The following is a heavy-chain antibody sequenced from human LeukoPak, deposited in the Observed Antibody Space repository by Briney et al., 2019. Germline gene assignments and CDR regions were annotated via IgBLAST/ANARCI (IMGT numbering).Heavy chain of an antibody. D-gene: IGHD3-9*01. J-gene: IGHJ6*04. Sequence: SVKVSCKASGGTFSSYAISWVRQAPGQGLEWMGGIIPIFGTANYAQKFQGRVTITADKSTNTAYMELSSLRSEDTAVYYCAARFYDILTGNYYYGMDVWGKGTTVTVSS. CDR3: AARFYDILTGNYYYGMDV. CDR1: GGTFSSYA. V-gene: IGHV1-69*06. CDR2: IIPIFGTA.